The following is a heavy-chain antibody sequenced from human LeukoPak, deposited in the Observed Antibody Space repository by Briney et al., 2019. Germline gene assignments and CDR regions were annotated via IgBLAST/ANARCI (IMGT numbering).Heavy chain of an antibody. Sequence: GGSLRLSCAASRFTFSSYTMHWVHQAPGEGLEWVAHISYDGSNKSYADSVKGRFTISSDNSRNTLYLQMNSLRAEDTAVYYCARDPETYYDILTGQYPSFDYWSQGTLVTVSS. J-gene: IGHJ4*02. CDR1: RFTFSSYT. CDR3: ARDPETYYDILTGQYPSFDY. CDR2: ISYDGSNK. D-gene: IGHD3-9*01. V-gene: IGHV3-30-3*01.